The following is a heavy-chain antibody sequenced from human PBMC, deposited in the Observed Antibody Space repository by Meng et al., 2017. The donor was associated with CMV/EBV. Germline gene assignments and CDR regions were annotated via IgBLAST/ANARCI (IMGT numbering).Heavy chain of an antibody. CDR3: ARDAGYYGMDV. CDR2: DYYSGST. Sequence: GSLRVSCTVSGGSISSYYWSWIRQPPGKGLEWIGYDYYSGSTNYNPSLKSRVTISVDTSKNQFSLKLSSVTAADTAVYYCARDAGYYGMDVWGQGTTVTVSS. V-gene: IGHV4-59*01. J-gene: IGHJ6*02. CDR1: GGSISSYY.